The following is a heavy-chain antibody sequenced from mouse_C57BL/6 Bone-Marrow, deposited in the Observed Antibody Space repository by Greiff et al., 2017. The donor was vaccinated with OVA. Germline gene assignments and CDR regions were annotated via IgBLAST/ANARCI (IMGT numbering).Heavy chain of an antibody. V-gene: IGHV1-22*01. CDR1: VFSFTDSS. CDR2: INPNNGGT. Sequence: VPLQPSVPVLLTPVSSVPLSCSASVFSFTDSSLLLFTPSHFPFLLWIGYINPNNGGTSYNQKFKGKATLTVNKSSSTAYMELRSLTSEDSAVYYCARYDYGAMDYWGQGTSVTVSS. CDR3: ARYDYGAMDY. J-gene: IGHJ4*01.